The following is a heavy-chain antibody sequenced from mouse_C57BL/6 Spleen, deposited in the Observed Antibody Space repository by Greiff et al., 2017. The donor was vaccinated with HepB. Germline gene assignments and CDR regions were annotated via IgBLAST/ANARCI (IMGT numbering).Heavy chain of an antibody. CDR3: AREEFIQRAWFAY. J-gene: IGHJ3*01. CDR1: GYTFTSYW. D-gene: IGHD1-1*01. Sequence: VQLQQSGAELVKPGASVKLSCKASGYTFTSYWMHWVKQRPGRGLEWIGRIDPNSGGTKYNEKFKSKATLTVDKPSSTAYMQRSSLTSEDSAVYDCAREEFIQRAWFAYWGQGTRVTVSA. V-gene: IGHV1-62-3*01. CDR2: IDPNSGGT.